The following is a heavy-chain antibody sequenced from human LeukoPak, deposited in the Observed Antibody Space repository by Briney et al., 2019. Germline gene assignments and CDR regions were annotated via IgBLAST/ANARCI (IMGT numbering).Heavy chain of an antibody. CDR3: ARLCGYYDSSGYRHLFDY. V-gene: IGHV3-21*01. CDR2: ISSSSSYI. D-gene: IGHD3-22*01. CDR1: GFTFSSYS. Sequence: GGSLRLSCAASGFTFSSYSMNWVRQAPGKGLEWVSSISSSSSYIYYADSVKGRFTISRDNAKNSLYLQMNSLRAEDTAVYYCARLCGYYDSSGYRHLFDYWGQGTLVTVSS. J-gene: IGHJ4*02.